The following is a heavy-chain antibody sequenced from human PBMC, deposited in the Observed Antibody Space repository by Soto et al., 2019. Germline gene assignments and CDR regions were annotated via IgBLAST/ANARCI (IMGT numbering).Heavy chain of an antibody. CDR3: ARHGRIQLWLYYYGMDV. CDR2: IYYSGST. Sequence: QLQLQESGPGLVKPSETLSLTCTVSGGSISSSSYYWGWIRQPPGKGLEWIGSIYYSGSTYYNPSLKSRVTISVDPSKNQFSLKLSSVTAADTAVYYCARHGRIQLWLYYYGMDVWGQGTTVTVSS. V-gene: IGHV4-39*01. CDR1: GGSISSSSYY. D-gene: IGHD5-18*01. J-gene: IGHJ6*02.